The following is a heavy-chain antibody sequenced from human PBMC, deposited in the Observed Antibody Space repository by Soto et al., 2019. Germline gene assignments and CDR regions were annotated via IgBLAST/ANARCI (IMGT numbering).Heavy chain of an antibody. D-gene: IGHD6-19*01. CDR3: ARALDSSGWYGDDAFDI. CDR2: MSSSGVT. Sequence: KPSETLSLTCTVSGGSISNKYWSWIRQPAGKGLEWIGRMSSSGVTNYSPSLKSRVTMSVDMSKNQFSLKLSSVTATDAAVYYCARALDSSGWYGDDAFDIWGQGTLVTVSS. CDR1: GGSISNKY. V-gene: IGHV4-4*07. J-gene: IGHJ3*02.